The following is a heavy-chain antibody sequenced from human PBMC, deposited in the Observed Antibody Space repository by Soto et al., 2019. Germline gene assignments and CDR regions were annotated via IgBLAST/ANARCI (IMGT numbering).Heavy chain of an antibody. D-gene: IGHD3-9*01. CDR3: ARGGVLRYFDWFSHDACEI. CDR2: INPNSGGT. Sequence: ASVKVSCKASGYTFTGYYMHWVRQAPGQGLEWMGWINPNSGGTNYAQKFQGRVTMTRDTSISTAYMELSRLRSDDTAVYYCARGGVLRYFDWFSHDACEIWGPERMVTVSS. J-gene: IGHJ3*02. V-gene: IGHV1-2*02. CDR1: GYTFTGYY.